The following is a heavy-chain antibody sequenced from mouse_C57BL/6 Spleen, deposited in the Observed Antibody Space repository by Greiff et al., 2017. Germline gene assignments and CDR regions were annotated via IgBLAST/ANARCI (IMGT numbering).Heavy chain of an antibody. V-gene: IGHV1-50*01. Sequence: QVQLQQPGAELVKPGASVKLSCKASGFTFTSYWMQWVKQRPGQGLEWIGEIDPSDSYTNYNQKFKGKATLTVDTSSSTAYMQLSSLTSEDTAVYYGARRESTVVENYFDYWGQGTTLTVSS. J-gene: IGHJ2*01. CDR3: ARRESTVVENYFDY. CDR1: GFTFTSYW. CDR2: IDPSDSYT. D-gene: IGHD1-1*01.